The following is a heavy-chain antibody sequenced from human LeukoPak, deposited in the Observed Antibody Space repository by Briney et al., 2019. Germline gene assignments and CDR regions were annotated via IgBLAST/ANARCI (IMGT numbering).Heavy chain of an antibody. CDR3: ASAVAGTGVFDY. CDR2: ISSSSSYI. D-gene: IGHD6-19*01. CDR1: GFTFSSYS. J-gene: IGHJ4*02. V-gene: IGHV3-21*01. Sequence: GGSLRLSCAASGFTFSSYSMNWVRQAPGKGLEWVSSISSSSSYIYYADSVKGRFTISRDSAKNSLYLQMNSLRAEDTAVYYCASAVAGTGVFDYWGQGTLVTVSS.